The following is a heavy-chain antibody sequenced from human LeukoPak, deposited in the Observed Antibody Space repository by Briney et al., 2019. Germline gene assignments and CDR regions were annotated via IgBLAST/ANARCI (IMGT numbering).Heavy chain of an antibody. V-gene: IGHV1-24*01. J-gene: IGHJ6*02. CDR3: ATAPPGPHYYYGMDV. Sequence: ASVKVSCKVSGYTLTELSMHWVRQAPGKGLEWMGGFDPEDGETIYAQKFQGRVTMTEDTSSDTAYMELSSLRSEDTAVYYCATAPPGPHYYYGMDVWGQGTTVTVSS. CDR1: GYTLTELS. CDR2: FDPEDGET.